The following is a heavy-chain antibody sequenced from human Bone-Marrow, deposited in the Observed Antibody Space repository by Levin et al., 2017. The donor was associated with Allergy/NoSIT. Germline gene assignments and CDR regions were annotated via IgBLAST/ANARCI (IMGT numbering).Heavy chain of an antibody. J-gene: IGHJ3*02. V-gene: IGHV3-13*01. D-gene: IGHD5-18*01. CDR3: ARYNYDYNALDI. Sequence: GESLKISCAASGFTFRTHDMHWVRQGTGKGLEWVSTIVTAGDTYYPDSVRGRFTISRENAKNSLYLQMNGLSAGDTAVYYCARYNYDYNALDIWGQGTMVTVSS. CDR2: IVTAGDT. CDR1: GFTFRTHD.